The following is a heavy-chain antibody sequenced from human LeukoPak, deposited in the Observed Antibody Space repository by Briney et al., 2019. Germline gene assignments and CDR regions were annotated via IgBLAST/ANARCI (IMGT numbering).Heavy chain of an antibody. CDR1: GFTFSSYA. D-gene: IGHD2-15*01. CDR2: ISGSGXST. CDR3: AKTRDIVVVVAAPFDY. Sequence: PGGSLRLSCAASGFTFSSYAXXXXXXXXXXXXXXVSGISGSGXSTYNADSVXGRXTISRDNSKNTLYLQMSSLRAEDTAVYYCAKTRDIVVVVAAPFDYWGQGTLVTVSS. J-gene: IGHJ4*02. V-gene: IGHV3-23*01.